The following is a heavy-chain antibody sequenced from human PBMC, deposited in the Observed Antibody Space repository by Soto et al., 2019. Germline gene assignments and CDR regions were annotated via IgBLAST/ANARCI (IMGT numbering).Heavy chain of an antibody. V-gene: IGHV1-18*01. CDR2: ISTYNGNT. J-gene: IGHJ4*02. CDR3: AREMVRGVGSDS. Sequence: QVQLVQSGAEVKKPGASVKVSCKASGYTFTSYGISWVRQAPGQGLEWMGWISTYNGNTKYAQKLQGRVTMTTDTCKSTAYRERRRLRSDDTAVFYGAREMVRGVGSDSWGQGTLVTVSS. D-gene: IGHD3-10*01. CDR1: GYTFTSYG.